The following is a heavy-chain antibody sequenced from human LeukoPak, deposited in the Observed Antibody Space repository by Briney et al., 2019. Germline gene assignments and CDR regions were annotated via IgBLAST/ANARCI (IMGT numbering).Heavy chain of an antibody. CDR3: ASNYYDSSGYNYYYYGMDV. Sequence: GGSLRLSCAASGFSVSNDYMNWVRQAPGKGLEWVSVIYTGGSTYYADSVKGRFTISRDNSKNTLYLQMNSLRAEDTAVYYCASNYYDSSGYNYYYYGMDVWGQGTTVTVSS. D-gene: IGHD3-22*01. CDR1: GFSVSNDY. J-gene: IGHJ6*02. CDR2: IYTGGST. V-gene: IGHV3-53*01.